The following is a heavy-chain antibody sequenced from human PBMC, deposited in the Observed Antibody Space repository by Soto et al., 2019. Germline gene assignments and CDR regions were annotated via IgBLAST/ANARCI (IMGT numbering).Heavy chain of an antibody. Sequence: QVQLVESGGGVVQPGRSLRLSCAASGFSFSSYGMHWVRQAPGNGLEWVAVISYDGSNKYYADSVKGRFTISRDNSKNTLYLQMNSLRAEDTAVYYCAKGVAGTVGYYYYGMDVWGQGTTVTVSS. V-gene: IGHV3-30*18. CDR1: GFSFSSYG. J-gene: IGHJ6*02. CDR3: AKGVAGTVGYYYYGMDV. CDR2: ISYDGSNK. D-gene: IGHD4-17*01.